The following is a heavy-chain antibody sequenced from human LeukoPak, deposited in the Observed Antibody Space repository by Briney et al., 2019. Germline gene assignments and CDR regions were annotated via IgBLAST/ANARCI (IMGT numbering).Heavy chain of an antibody. CDR2: FDPEDGET. CDR1: GYTLTELS. CDR3: ATGTYGSGSYYNFMSDY. D-gene: IGHD3-10*01. V-gene: IGHV1-24*01. J-gene: IGHJ4*02. Sequence: GASVKVSCKVSGYTLTELSMHWVRQAPGKGLEWMGGFDPEDGETIYAQKFQGRVTMTEDTSTDTAYMELSSLRSKDTAVCYCATGTYGSGSYYNFMSDYWGQGTLVTVSS.